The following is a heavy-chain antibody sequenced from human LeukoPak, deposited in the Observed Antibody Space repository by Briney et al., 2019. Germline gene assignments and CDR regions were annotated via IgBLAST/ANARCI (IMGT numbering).Heavy chain of an antibody. CDR2: IRDSGET. CDR3: AGDRAVTQVWVEFDS. V-gene: IGHV3-66*03. D-gene: IGHD3-16*01. CDR1: GFSVSNYY. Sequence: GGSLRLSCAGSGFSVSNYYMNWVREAPGRGREWGSLIRDSGETFYADSVKGRFIISRDNSKNTVYLQMNRLRVEDTAVYFCAGDRAVTQVWVEFDSWGQGTLVTVSS. J-gene: IGHJ5*01.